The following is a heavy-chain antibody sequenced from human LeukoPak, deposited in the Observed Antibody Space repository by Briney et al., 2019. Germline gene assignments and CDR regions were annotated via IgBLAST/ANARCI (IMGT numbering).Heavy chain of an antibody. CDR2: ITISSSDI. CDR3: ARDRIIYGDYGDAFDI. CDR1: GFTFSSYS. Sequence: GGSLRLSCAASGFTFSSYSMRCVRQAPGKGLEWVSSITISSSDIYYAHPVKGRFTISRVNAKNSLFLEMSSLTAEDTAVYYCARDRIIYGDYGDAFDIWGQGTMVSVSS. V-gene: IGHV3-21*01. J-gene: IGHJ3*02. D-gene: IGHD4-17*01.